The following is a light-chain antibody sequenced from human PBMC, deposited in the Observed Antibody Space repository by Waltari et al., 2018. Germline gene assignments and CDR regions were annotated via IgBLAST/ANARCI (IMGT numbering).Light chain of an antibody. J-gene: IGKJ1*01. CDR1: QNISNY. CDR3: QQTASAPIT. CDR2: SAS. Sequence: DIQMTQSPSSLSASVGDRVTITCRASQNISNYLYWYHQKPGKAPKLLISSASILQSGAPSRFGGSGFGTDFALTITGLQPEDFGTYYCQQTASAPITFGRGTKVDIK. V-gene: IGKV1-39*01.